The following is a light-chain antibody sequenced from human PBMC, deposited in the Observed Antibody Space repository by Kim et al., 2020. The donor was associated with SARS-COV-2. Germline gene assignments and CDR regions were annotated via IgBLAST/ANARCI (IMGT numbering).Light chain of an antibody. Sequence: STGERATLSCRTSQSVCSHCLAWYQQKPGQAPRRLMYSVSNRATGIPDRFSGSGSGTDFTLTISRLEPEDFAVYYCQQYGMTPPYTFGRGTKLEI. J-gene: IGKJ2*01. CDR3: QQYGMTPPYT. CDR2: SVS. CDR1: QSVCSHC. V-gene: IGKV3-20*01.